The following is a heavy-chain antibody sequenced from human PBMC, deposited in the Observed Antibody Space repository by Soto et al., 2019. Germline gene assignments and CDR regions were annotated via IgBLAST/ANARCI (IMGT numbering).Heavy chain of an antibody. CDR1: GGSISSGDYY. V-gene: IGHV4-30-4*01. CDR2: IYYSGST. Sequence: QVQLQESGPGLVKPSQTLSLTCTVSGGSISSGDYYWSWIRQPPGKGLEWIGYIYYSGSTYYNPSRKSRVTISVDTSKNQFSLKLSSVTAADTAVYYCARGHGDYVLAFDIWGQGTMVTVSS. D-gene: IGHD4-17*01. CDR3: ARGHGDYVLAFDI. J-gene: IGHJ3*02.